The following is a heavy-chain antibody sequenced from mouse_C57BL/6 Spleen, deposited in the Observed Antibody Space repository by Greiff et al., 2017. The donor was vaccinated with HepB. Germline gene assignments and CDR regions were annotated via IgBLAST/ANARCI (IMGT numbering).Heavy chain of an antibody. CDR3: ARRIYYYGSSHWYFDV. CDR2: INPSTGGT. Sequence: VQLQQSGPELVKPGASVKISCKASGYSFTGYYMNWVKQSPEKSLEWIGEINPSTGGTTYNQKFKAKATLTVDKSSSTAYMQLKSLTSEDSAVYYCARRIYYYGSSHWYFDVWGTGTTVTVSS. V-gene: IGHV1-42*01. CDR1: GYSFTGYY. D-gene: IGHD1-1*01. J-gene: IGHJ1*03.